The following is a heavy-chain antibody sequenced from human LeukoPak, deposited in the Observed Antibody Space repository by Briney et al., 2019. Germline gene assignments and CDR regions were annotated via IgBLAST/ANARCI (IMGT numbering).Heavy chain of an antibody. CDR1: GFTVSSNY. V-gene: IGHV3-66*01. CDR3: ARGARKWFGEPRGMDV. D-gene: IGHD3-10*01. Sequence: GGSLRLSCAASGFTVSSNYMSWVRQAPGKGLEWVSVIYSGGSTYYADSVKGRFTISGDNSKNTLYLQMNSLRAEDTAVYYCARGARKWFGEPRGMDVWGQGTTVTVSS. J-gene: IGHJ6*02. CDR2: IYSGGST.